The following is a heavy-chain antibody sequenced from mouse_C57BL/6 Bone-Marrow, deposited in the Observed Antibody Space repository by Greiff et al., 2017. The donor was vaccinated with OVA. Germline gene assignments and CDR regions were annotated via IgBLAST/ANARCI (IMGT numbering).Heavy chain of an antibody. CDR2: INPSTGGT. CDR3: ARGYLTGTGWYFDV. CDR1: GYSFTGYY. Sequence: VQLQQSGPELVKPGASVKISCKASGYSFTGYYLNWVKQSPEKSLEWIGEINPSTGGTTYNQKFKAKATLTVDKSSSTAYMQLKSLTSEDSAVYYCARGYLTGTGWYFDVWGTGTTVTVSS. D-gene: IGHD4-1*01. J-gene: IGHJ1*03. V-gene: IGHV1-42*01.